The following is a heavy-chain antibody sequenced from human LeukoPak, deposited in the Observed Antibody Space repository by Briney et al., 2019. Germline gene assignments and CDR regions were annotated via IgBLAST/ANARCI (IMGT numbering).Heavy chain of an antibody. D-gene: IGHD3-16*02. CDR2: ISGSTSYI. CDR3: ARGSDFVWGSYRPYFDY. Sequence: GGSLRLSCAASGITFSSYWMHWVRQAPGKGLEWVSSISGSTSYIYYADSVGGRFTISRDNAKNSLYLQMNSLRAEDTAVYYCARGSDFVWGSYRPYFDYWGQGTLVTVSS. CDR1: GITFSSYW. V-gene: IGHV3-21*01. J-gene: IGHJ4*02.